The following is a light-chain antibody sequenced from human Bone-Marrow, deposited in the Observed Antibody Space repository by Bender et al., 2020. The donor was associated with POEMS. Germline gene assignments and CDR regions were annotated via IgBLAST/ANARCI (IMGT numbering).Light chain of an antibody. V-gene: IGLV2-8*01. CDR2: EVS. CDR1: SSDVGGYNY. Sequence: SALTQPASVSGYPGQSITISCTGTSSDVGGYNYVSWYQQHPGKAPKLMIYEVSERPSGVPDRFSGSKSGNTASLTVSGLHSEDEADYYCSSYAGSNVVFGGGTRLTVL. CDR3: SSYAGSNVV. J-gene: IGLJ2*01.